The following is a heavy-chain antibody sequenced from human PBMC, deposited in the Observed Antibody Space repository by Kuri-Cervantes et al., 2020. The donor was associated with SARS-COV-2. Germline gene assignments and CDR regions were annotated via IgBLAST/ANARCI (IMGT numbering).Heavy chain of an antibody. CDR3: YCAPKEGFDS. D-gene: IGHD2-21*01. J-gene: IGHJ4*02. Sequence: ASVKVSCKTPETTFPNYDINWVRQATGQGLEWMGMVKTNSGNTLYAQFFQDRVTMTRDTSTSTAYMELSSLTSEDTAIYYCYCAPKEGFDSWGQGTLVTVSS. CDR1: ETTFPNYD. CDR2: VKTNSGNT. V-gene: IGHV1-8*01.